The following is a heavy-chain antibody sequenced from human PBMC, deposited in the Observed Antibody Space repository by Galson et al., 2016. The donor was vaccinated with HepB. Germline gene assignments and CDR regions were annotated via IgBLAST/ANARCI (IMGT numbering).Heavy chain of an antibody. CDR3: TSGLVRGVISF. CDR2: IFYSGSS. D-gene: IGHD3-10*01. V-gene: IGHV4-31*03. Sequence: TLSLTCSVSGGSISSGGYYWSWIRQHPGKGLEWIGNIFYSGSSYYNPSLKSRVTISVDTSKNQFSLKLSSVTAADTAVYHCTSGLVRGVISFWGQGFLVSVSS. CDR1: GGSISSGGYY. J-gene: IGHJ4*02.